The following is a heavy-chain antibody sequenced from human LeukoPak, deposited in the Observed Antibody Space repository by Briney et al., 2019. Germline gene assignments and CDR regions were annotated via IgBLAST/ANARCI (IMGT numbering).Heavy chain of an antibody. Sequence: PGRSLSLSCAASGFTFSSYTMHWVRQAPGKGLEWVAAISYDGRNKYYADSVKGRFTISRDNSKNTLYLQMNSLRAEDTAVYYCAKPYSSGAYHFDYWGQGTLVTVSS. D-gene: IGHD6-19*01. CDR1: GFTFSSYT. J-gene: IGHJ4*02. CDR2: ISYDGRNK. CDR3: AKPYSSGAYHFDY. V-gene: IGHV3-30*04.